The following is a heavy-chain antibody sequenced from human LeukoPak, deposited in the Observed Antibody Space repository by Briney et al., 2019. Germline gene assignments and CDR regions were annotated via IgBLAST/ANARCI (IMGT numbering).Heavy chain of an antibody. V-gene: IGHV4-31*03. CDR1: GGSISSGGYY. CDR3: ARDSGYYDSSGYWGSALAFDI. J-gene: IGHJ3*02. D-gene: IGHD3-22*01. CDR2: IYYSGST. Sequence: SETLSLTCTVSGGSISSGGYYWSWIRQYPGKGLEWIGYIYYSGSTYYNPSLKSRVTISVDTSKNQFSLKLSSVTAADTAVYYCARDSGYYDSSGYWGSALAFDIWGQGTMVTVSS.